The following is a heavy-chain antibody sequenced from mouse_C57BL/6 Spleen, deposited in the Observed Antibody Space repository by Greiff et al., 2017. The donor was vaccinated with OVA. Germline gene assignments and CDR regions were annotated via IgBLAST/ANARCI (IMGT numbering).Heavy chain of an antibody. CDR3: ASCWDY. CDR2: IDPSDSYT. J-gene: IGHJ4*01. V-gene: IGHV1-69*01. CDR1: GYTFTSYW. Sequence: QVQLQQPGAELVMPGASVKLSCKASGYTFTSYWMHWVQQRPGQGLEWIGEIDPSDSYTNYNQKFKGKSTLTVDKSSSTAYMQLSSLTSEDSAVYYCASCWDYWGQGTSVTVSS.